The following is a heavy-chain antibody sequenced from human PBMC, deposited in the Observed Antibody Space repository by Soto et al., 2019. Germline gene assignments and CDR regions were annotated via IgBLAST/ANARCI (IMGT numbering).Heavy chain of an antibody. D-gene: IGHD6-19*01. V-gene: IGHV3-66*01. Sequence: EVQLVESGGGLVQPGGSLRLSCAASGFTVSSNYMSWVRQAPGKGLKWVSLIYTAGSTSYADSVKGRFTISRDNSRNTLHLQMDSLSAEDTAVYYCASSRPSSMDAFDIWGHGTMVTVSS. CDR1: GFTVSSNY. CDR3: ASSRPSSMDAFDI. J-gene: IGHJ3*02. CDR2: IYTAGST.